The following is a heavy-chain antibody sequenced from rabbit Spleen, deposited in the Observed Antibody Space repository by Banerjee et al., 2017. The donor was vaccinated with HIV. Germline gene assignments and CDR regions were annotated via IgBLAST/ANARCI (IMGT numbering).Heavy chain of an antibody. D-gene: IGHD4-1*01. V-gene: IGHV1S7*01. CDR2: SYAAKGST. J-gene: IGHJ3*01. CDR1: GIDFTNYY. CDR3: TRAIVPWLGHTRLDL. Sequence: QLTEAGGGLVQPGGSLTLSCNASGIDFTNYYISWVRQAPGKGLEWIGISYAAKGSTDYASWVNGRFTISSDNAQSTVDLKMTGLTAADTAAYFCTRAIVPWLGHTRLDLWGQGTLVTVS.